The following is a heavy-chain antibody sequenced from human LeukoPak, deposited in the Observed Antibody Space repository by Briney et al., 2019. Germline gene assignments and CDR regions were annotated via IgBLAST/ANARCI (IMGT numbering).Heavy chain of an antibody. Sequence: ASVTVSCKPSGYTFTSYYMHWVRQAPGQGLEWMGIINPSGGDTSYAQKFQGRVTTTRDPSTSTVYIEVVSLRPEDTAVYYCARGCRVVPGVHNVGMTSYYNGMDVWGQGTTVTVSS. J-gene: IGHJ6*02. CDR2: INPSGGDT. CDR3: ARGCRVVPGVHNVGMTSYYNGMDV. V-gene: IGHV1-46*01. CDR1: GYTFTSYY. D-gene: IGHD2-2*01.